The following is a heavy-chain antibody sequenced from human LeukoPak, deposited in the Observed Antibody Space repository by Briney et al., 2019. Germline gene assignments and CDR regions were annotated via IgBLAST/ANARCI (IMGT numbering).Heavy chain of an antibody. J-gene: IGHJ5*02. V-gene: IGHV1-46*01. Sequence: ASVKVSCKASGYSFTSHYMHWVRQAPGQGLEWMGLINPRGTSTIYAEKFQGRIIMTRDMSTTTDYMELSSLRSEDTAVYYCARVPQQQLFGFDPWGQGTLVTVSS. CDR2: INPRGTST. D-gene: IGHD6-13*01. CDR3: ARVPQQQLFGFDP. CDR1: GYSFTSHY.